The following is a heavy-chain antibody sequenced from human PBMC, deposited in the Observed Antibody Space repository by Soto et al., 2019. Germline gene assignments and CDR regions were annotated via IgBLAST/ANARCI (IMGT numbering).Heavy chain of an antibody. CDR2: MNSDGSST. Sequence: EVQLVESGGGLVQPGGSLRLSCAVSGFTLSSYWMHWVRQVPGKGLVWVSRMNSDGSSTSYADSVKGRFTISRDNAKNTLYLQMNSLGGDDTGLYYCARVGCSGGSCIDYWGQGTLVTVTS. CDR3: ARVGCSGGSCIDY. V-gene: IGHV3-74*01. CDR1: GFTLSSYW. J-gene: IGHJ4*02. D-gene: IGHD2-15*01.